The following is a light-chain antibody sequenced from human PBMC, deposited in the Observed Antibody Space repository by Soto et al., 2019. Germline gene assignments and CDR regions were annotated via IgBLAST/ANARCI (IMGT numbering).Light chain of an antibody. CDR3: QQYDKPFT. CDR1: QDICIF. J-gene: IGKJ3*01. V-gene: IGKV1-33*01. Sequence: ETQMTQSPPSLSASLGDRVTITCQADQDICIFLNWYHQKPGQVAKLLIFDASNLPTGVPSRFSASGSGTQFVFTISSLPSEDVGTYYCQQYDKPFTFGPGTKVELK. CDR2: DAS.